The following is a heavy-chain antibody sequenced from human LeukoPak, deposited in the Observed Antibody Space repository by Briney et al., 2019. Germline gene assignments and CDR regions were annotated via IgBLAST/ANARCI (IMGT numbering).Heavy chain of an antibody. J-gene: IGHJ6*03. D-gene: IGHD3-9*01. V-gene: IGHV3-30*04. Sequence: GGSLRLSCAASGFTFSSYAMHWVRQAPGKGLEWVAVISYDGSNKYYADSVKGRFTISRDNSKNSLYLQMNSLRAEDTAVYYCARNYDILTGYYLYYYYYYMDVWGKGTTVTVSS. CDR2: ISYDGSNK. CDR3: ARNYDILTGYYLYYYYYYMDV. CDR1: GFTFSSYA.